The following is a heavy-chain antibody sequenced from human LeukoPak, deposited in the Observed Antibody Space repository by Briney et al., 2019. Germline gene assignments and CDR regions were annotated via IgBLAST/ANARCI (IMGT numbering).Heavy chain of an antibody. V-gene: IGHV3-23*01. D-gene: IGHD3-10*01. Sequence: GGSLRLSCAASGFTFSSYAMSWVRQAPGKGLEWVSAISGSGGSTYYADSVKGRFTISRDNSKNTLYLQMNSLRAEDTAVYYCAKHPQGGSGSYYTHYFDYWGQGTLVTVSS. CDR3: AKHPQGGSGSYYTHYFDY. CDR2: ISGSGGST. J-gene: IGHJ4*02. CDR1: GFTFSSYA.